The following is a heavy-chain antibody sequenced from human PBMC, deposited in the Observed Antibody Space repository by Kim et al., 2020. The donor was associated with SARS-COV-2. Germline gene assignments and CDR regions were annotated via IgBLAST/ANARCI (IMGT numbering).Heavy chain of an antibody. CDR1: GNSFTSYW. V-gene: IGHV5-10-1*01. Sequence: GESLKISCKGSGNSFTSYWISWVRQMPGKGLEWMGRIDPGDSYTNYNPSFQGHVTMAVDKSTSTAYLQWSSLKASDTAMYYCALVELYYDSSGLDYWGQGTLVTVSS. J-gene: IGHJ4*02. D-gene: IGHD3-22*01. CDR3: ALVELYYDSSGLDY. CDR2: IDPGDSYT.